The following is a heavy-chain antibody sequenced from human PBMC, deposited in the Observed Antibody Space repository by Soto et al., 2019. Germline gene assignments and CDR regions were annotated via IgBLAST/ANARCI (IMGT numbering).Heavy chain of an antibody. J-gene: IGHJ4*02. D-gene: IGHD7-27*01. V-gene: IGHV3-33*01. Sequence: QVQLVESGGGVVQPGRSLRLSCAASGFTFSSYGMHWVRQAPGKGLEWVSSIWYDGNNKYYADSVKGRFTISRDNSRNTLFLQMNSLRAEDTALYYCVGRDNQNWGDYWGQGTQVTVSS. CDR3: VGRDNQNWGDY. CDR2: IWYDGNNK. CDR1: GFTFSSYG.